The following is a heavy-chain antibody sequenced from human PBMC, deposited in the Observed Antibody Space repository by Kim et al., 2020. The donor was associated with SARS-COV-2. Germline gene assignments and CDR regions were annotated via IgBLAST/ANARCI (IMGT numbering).Heavy chain of an antibody. Sequence: YYNPSHESRVTIAVDTYKNQFSLKLSSVTAADTAVYYCASQRFRTGGIVYWGQGALVTVSS. D-gene: IGHD7-27*01. J-gene: IGHJ4*02. CDR3: ASQRFRTGGIVY. V-gene: IGHV4-39*07.